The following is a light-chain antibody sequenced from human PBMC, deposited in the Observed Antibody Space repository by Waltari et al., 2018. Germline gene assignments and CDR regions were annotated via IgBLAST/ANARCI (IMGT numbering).Light chain of an antibody. Sequence: QSALTQPPSASGSPGQSVPISCTGTSSDVGGYNYVSWYQQHPGTAPKHMIYEVSKRPSGVPDRFSGSKSGNTASLTVSGLQAEDEADYYCSSYAGSNNLVFGGGTKLTVL. CDR1: SSDVGGYNY. CDR2: EVS. V-gene: IGLV2-8*01. CDR3: SSYAGSNNLV. J-gene: IGLJ2*01.